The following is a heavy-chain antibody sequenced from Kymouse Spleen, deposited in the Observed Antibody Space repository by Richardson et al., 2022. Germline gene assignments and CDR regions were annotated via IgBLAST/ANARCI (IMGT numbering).Heavy chain of an antibody. D-gene: IGHD6-6*01. Sequence: QVQLVESGGGVVQPGRSLRLSCAASGFTFSSYGMHWVRQAPGKGLEWVAVISYDGSNKYYADSVKGRFTISRDNSKNTLYLQMNSLRAEDTAVYYCAKANGSSPFDYWGQGTLVTVSS. J-gene: IGHJ4*02. V-gene: IGHV3-30*18. CDR1: GFTFSSYG. CDR2: ISYDGSNK. CDR3: AKANGSSPFDY.